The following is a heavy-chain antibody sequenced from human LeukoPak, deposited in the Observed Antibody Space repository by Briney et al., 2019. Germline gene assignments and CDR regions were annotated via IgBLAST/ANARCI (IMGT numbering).Heavy chain of an antibody. V-gene: IGHV4-39*01. CDR3: ARHYSSSWYSAFRI. Sequence: SETLSLTCTVSGGSINSSYYYWGWIRQPPGKGLEWIGSIYYSGSTYYNPSLKSRVTISIDTSNNQFSLKLTSVTAADTAVYYCARHYSSSWYSAFRIWGQGTMVTVSS. CDR1: GGSINSSYYY. J-gene: IGHJ3*02. CDR2: IYYSGST. D-gene: IGHD6-13*01.